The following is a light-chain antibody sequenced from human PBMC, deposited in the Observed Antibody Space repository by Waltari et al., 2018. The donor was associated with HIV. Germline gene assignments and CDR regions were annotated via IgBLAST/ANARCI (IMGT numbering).Light chain of an antibody. V-gene: IGLV2-11*01. CDR3: CTYAAKYVL. Sequence: QSALTQPRSVSGSPGQSVTISCTRTGSDVGNFNFVSWYQHLPAKAPKLLIYDVTKRPSGVPVRCSGSKSGDTASLTISGLQAEDEADYYCCTYAAKYVLFGGGTNLTVL. CDR1: GSDVGNFNF. J-gene: IGLJ2*01. CDR2: DVT.